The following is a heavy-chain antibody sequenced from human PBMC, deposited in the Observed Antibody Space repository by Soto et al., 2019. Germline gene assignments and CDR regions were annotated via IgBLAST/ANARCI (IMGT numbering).Heavy chain of an antibody. D-gene: IGHD3-22*01. CDR1: GYSFTNYW. V-gene: IGHV5-10-1*01. CDR3: AIYDSIDKWLDP. CDR2: IDPTDSYT. J-gene: IGHJ5*02. Sequence: SLKISCKDSGYSFTNYWISWVRQMPGKGLEWMGGIDPTDSYTKYSPSFQGHITISADKSISTTYLQWSSLKASDTAIYYCAIYDSIDKWLDPWGQGTPVTVSS.